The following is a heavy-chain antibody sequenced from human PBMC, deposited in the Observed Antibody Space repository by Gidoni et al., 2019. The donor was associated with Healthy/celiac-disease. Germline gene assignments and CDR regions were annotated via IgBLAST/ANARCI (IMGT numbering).Heavy chain of an antibody. CDR1: GFTFSSYA. D-gene: IGHD6-13*01. Sequence: EVQLLESGGGLVQPGGSLRLSCAASGFTFSSYAMRWVRQAPGKGLEWVSAISGSGGSTYYADSVKGRFTISRDNSKNTLYLQMNSLRAEDTAVYYCAKDPGGAAAGTGFNWFDPWGQGTLVTVSS. V-gene: IGHV3-23*01. J-gene: IGHJ5*02. CDR2: ISGSGGST. CDR3: AKDPGGAAAGTGFNWFDP.